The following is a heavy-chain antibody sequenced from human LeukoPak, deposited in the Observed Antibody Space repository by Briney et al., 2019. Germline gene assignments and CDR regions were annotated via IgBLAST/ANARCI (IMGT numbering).Heavy chain of an antibody. Sequence: GGSLRLSCAASGFTFSSYSMNWVRQAPGKGLEWVSSISSSSSSYIYYADSVKGRFTISRDNAKNSLYLQMNSLRDEDTAVYYCARLTSATVTYDYWGQGTLVTVSS. J-gene: IGHJ4*02. CDR2: ISSSSSSYI. D-gene: IGHD4-17*01. CDR1: GFTFSSYS. CDR3: ARLTSATVTYDY. V-gene: IGHV3-21*01.